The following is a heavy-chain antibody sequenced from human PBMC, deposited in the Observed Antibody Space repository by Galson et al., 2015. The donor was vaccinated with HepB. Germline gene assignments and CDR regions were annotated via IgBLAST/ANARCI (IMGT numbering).Heavy chain of an antibody. CDR1: GFTFSSYA. CDR3: ARWVVRGADSNYYYYGMDV. CDR2: ISGSGGST. V-gene: IGHV3-23*01. J-gene: IGHJ6*02. D-gene: IGHD3-10*01. Sequence: SLRLSCAASGFTFSSYAMSWVRQAPGKGLEWVSAISGSGGSTYYADSVKGRFTISRDNSKNTLYLQMNSLRAEDTAVYYCARWVVRGADSNYYYYGMDVWGQGTLVTVSS.